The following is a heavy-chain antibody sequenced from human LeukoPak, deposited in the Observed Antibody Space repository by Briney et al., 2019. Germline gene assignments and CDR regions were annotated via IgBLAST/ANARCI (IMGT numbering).Heavy chain of an antibody. J-gene: IGHJ4*02. V-gene: IGHV3-74*01. CDR1: GFTFSKYW. CDR2: SNSDGSST. Sequence: GGSLRLSCAASGFTFSKYWMHWVRHAPGKGLVWVSRSNSDGSSTSYADSVKGRFTISRENAKNTLYLQMNSLRAEDTAVYYWARVAAWDSSGYLFDYWGQGTLVTVSS. D-gene: IGHD3-22*01. CDR3: ARVAAWDSSGYLFDY.